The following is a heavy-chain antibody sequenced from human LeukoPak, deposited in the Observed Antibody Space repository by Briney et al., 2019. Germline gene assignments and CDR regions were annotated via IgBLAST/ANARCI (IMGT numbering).Heavy chain of an antibody. CDR1: GFIFSDCG. CDR2: ISGSSMST. D-gene: IGHD3-22*01. Sequence: GGSLRLSCVGTGFIFSDCGVNWVRQAPGKGLEWVSAISGSSMSTYYADSVKGRFTISRDNSQNTVYLQMTNLRAEDTAVYYCAKNPYYYDSSEHYYSNWFDPWGQGTLVTVSS. J-gene: IGHJ5*02. CDR3: AKNPYYYDSSEHYYSNWFDP. V-gene: IGHV3-23*01.